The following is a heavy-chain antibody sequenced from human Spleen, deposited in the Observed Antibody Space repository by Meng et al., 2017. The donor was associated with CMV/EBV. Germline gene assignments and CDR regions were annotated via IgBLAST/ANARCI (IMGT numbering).Heavy chain of an antibody. CDR3: TKESWDYYDGSGYSPGFDY. D-gene: IGHD3-22*01. J-gene: IGHJ4*02. V-gene: IGHV3-33*06. CDR1: GFSFSNYG. Sequence: GESLKISCAASGFSFSNYGMHWVRQAPGKGLEWVAVIWYDKSNKYYAESVQGRFTISRDNSKRTLYLQMNSPRAEDTALYYCTKESWDYYDGSGYSPGFDYWGPGTQVTVSS. CDR2: IWYDKSNK.